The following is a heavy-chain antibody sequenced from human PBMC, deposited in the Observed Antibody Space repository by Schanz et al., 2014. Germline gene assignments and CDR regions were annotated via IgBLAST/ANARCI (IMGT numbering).Heavy chain of an antibody. V-gene: IGHV3-21*05. D-gene: IGHD2-2*01. CDR3: AKDSTHIDIVLVPTAIDY. Sequence: GQLVESGGGVVQPGRSLRLSCAAYGFTLSSYAMHWVRQAPGKGLEWVSDISSGSSYANYADSVKGRFTISRDNAKNSLYLQMNSLRAEDTAVYYCAKDSTHIDIVLVPTAIDYWGQGTLVTVSS. CDR2: ISSGSSYA. J-gene: IGHJ4*02. CDR1: GFTLSSYA.